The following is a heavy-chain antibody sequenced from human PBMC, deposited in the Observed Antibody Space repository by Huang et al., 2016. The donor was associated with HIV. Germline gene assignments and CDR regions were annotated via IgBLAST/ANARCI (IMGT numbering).Heavy chain of an antibody. CDR2: IIPILGTA. CDR3: ASIDYYDTSGPQRGYFDN. J-gene: IGHJ4*02. CDR1: GGPFRNFA. D-gene: IGHD3-22*01. Sequence: QVQLVQSGAEVKKPGSSVKVSCKASGGPFRNFAIGWVRQAPGQGLEWMGRIIPILGTANYAQKFQGRVTITADESTTTAYMELSSLRSEDTAVYYCASIDYYDTSGPQRGYFDNWGQGALVTVSS. V-gene: IGHV1-69*01.